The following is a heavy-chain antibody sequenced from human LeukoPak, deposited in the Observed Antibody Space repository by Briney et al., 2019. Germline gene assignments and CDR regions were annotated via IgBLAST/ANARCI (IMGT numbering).Heavy chain of an antibody. Sequence: ASVKVSCKASGYTFTGYYMHWVRQAPGQGLEWMGWINPNSGGTNYAQKFQGRVTMTRDTSISTAYMELSRLRSDDTAVCYCARDHEYSSSWFSDAFDIWGQGTMVTVSS. V-gene: IGHV1-2*02. CDR1: GYTFTGYY. CDR3: ARDHEYSSSWFSDAFDI. J-gene: IGHJ3*02. D-gene: IGHD6-13*01. CDR2: INPNSGGT.